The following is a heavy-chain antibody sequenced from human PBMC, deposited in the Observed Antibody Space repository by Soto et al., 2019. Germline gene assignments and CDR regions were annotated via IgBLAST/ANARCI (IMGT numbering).Heavy chain of an antibody. CDR1: GFTFSTYS. CDR2: ISYGGSNK. D-gene: IGHD4-17*01. V-gene: IGHV3-30*18. CDR3: AKDLLGTVTTLDY. Sequence: GGSLRLSCAASGFTFSTYSMNWVRRAPGKGLEWVAVISYGGSNKYYADSVKGRFTISRDNSKNTLYLQMNSLRAEDTAVYYCAKDLLGTVTTLDYWGQGTLVTVPQ. J-gene: IGHJ4*02.